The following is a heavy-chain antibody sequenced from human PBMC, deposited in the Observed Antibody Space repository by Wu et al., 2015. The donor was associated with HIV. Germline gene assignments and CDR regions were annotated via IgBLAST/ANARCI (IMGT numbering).Heavy chain of an antibody. CDR1: GGTFSRSG. CDR3: ARERVDYDSGGYRAHRGYYFDY. V-gene: IGHV1-46*01. Sequence: QVQLVQSGAEVRKPGSSVKVSCKASGGTFSRSGFSWVRQAPGQGLEWVGIINPSGGSTSYAQKFQGRVTMTRDTSTSTVYMELSSLRSDDTAKYYCARERVDYDSGGYRAHRGYYFDYVGPGNAGHRLL. D-gene: IGHD3-22*01. J-gene: IGHJ4*02. CDR2: INPSGGST.